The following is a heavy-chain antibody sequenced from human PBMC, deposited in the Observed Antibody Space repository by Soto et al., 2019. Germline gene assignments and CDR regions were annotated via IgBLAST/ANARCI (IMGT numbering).Heavy chain of an antibody. D-gene: IGHD3-9*01. V-gene: IGHV3-64D*06. CDR1: GFTFSEYS. Sequence: PGGSLRLSCSASGFTFSEYSMRWVRQAPGKGLQYVSTISSDGDITYYADSVEGRFTISRDNSKNTLYLQMNSLRPEDTAVYYCVKVSTFYDILTGYYSTNFFDPWGQGTLVTVSS. CDR2: ISSDGDIT. CDR3: VKVSTFYDILTGYYSTNFFDP. J-gene: IGHJ5*02.